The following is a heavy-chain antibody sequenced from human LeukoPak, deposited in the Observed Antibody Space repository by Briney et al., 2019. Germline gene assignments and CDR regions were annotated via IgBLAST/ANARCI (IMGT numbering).Heavy chain of an antibody. D-gene: IGHD3-10*01. CDR3: AREGLGGGSYYTDC. CDR2: ISSSSSYI. Sequence: GGSLRLSCAASGFTVSSNFMSWVRQAPGKGLEWVSSISSSSSYIYYADSVKGRFTISRDNAKNSLYLQMNSLRAEDTAVYYCAREGLGGGSYYTDCWGQGTLVTVSS. J-gene: IGHJ4*02. V-gene: IGHV3-21*01. CDR1: GFTVSSNF.